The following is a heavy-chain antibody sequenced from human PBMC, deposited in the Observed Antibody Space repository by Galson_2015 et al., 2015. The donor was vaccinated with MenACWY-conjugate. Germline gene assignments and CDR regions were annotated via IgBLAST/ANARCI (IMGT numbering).Heavy chain of an antibody. CDR2: IIPIFGTA. Sequence: SVKVSCKASGGTFSSYAISWVRQAPGQGLEWMGGIIPIFGTANYAQKFQGRVTITADESTSTAYMELSSLRSEDTAVYYCARLYGDYFVADYFDYWGQGTLVTVSS. CDR1: GGTFSSYA. V-gene: IGHV1-69*13. J-gene: IGHJ4*02. D-gene: IGHD4-17*01. CDR3: ARLYGDYFVADYFDY.